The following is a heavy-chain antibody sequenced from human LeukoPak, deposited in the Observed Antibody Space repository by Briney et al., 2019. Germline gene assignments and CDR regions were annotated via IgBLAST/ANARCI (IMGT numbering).Heavy chain of an antibody. V-gene: IGHV4-61*02. Sequence: SETLSLTCTVSGGSISSGSYYWSWIRQPAGKGLEWIGRIYTSGSTNYNPSLKSRVTMSVDTSKNQFSLKLSSVTAADTAVYYCARGSPTTDYYYYYMDVWGKGTTVTVSS. CDR3: ARGSPTTDYYYYYMDV. CDR2: IYTSGST. J-gene: IGHJ6*03. D-gene: IGHD4-17*01. CDR1: GGSISSGSYY.